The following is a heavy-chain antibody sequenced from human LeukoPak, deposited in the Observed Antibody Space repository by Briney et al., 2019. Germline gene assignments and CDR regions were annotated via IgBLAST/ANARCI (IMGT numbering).Heavy chain of an antibody. Sequence: GGSLRLSCAASGFTFSSYWMHWVRQAPGKGLVWVSHINSDGSTTNYADSVKGRFTISRDNAKNTLYLQMNGLRAEDTAVYYCARGIGSGWCLDWGQGTLVTVSS. D-gene: IGHD6-19*01. CDR3: ARGIGSGWCLD. J-gene: IGHJ4*02. CDR2: INSDGSTT. V-gene: IGHV3-74*01. CDR1: GFTFSSYW.